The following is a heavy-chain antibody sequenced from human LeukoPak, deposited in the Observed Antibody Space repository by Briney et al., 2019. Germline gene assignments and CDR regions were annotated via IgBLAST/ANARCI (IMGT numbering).Heavy chain of an antibody. D-gene: IGHD6-6*01. Sequence: GGSLRLSCAASGFTFSSYSMNWVRQAPGKGLEWVSSISSSSSYIYYADSVKGRFTISRDNAKNSLYLQMNSLRAEDTAVYYCARPIAARPGGDYWGQGTLVTVSS. CDR2: ISSSSSYI. J-gene: IGHJ4*02. CDR1: GFTFSSYS. CDR3: ARPIAARPGGDY. V-gene: IGHV3-21*04.